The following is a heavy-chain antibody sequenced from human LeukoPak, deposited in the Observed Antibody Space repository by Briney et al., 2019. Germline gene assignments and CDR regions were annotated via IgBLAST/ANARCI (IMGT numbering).Heavy chain of an antibody. Sequence: GGSLRLSCAASGFTFSNYGMHWARQAPGKGLEWVAVISYDGGNKYYADSVKGRFTISRDNSKNTLYLQMNSLRPEDTAVYYCAKDRSDYDSRGHPDYWGQGTLVTVSS. D-gene: IGHD3-22*01. CDR2: ISYDGGNK. J-gene: IGHJ4*02. CDR3: AKDRSDYDSRGHPDY. CDR1: GFTFSNYG. V-gene: IGHV3-30*18.